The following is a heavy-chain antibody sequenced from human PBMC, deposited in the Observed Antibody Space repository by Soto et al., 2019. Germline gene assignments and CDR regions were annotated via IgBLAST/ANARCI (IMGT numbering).Heavy chain of an antibody. J-gene: IGHJ5*02. Sequence: PAETQSLTYTVFGGNIGDLDWRWISQPPGKGLEWNGYIYYSGSTNYNPSLKSRVTISEDTSKNQFSLKLSSVTAADTAVYYCARGDDSLATFDPWGQGTLVTVSS. CDR3: ARGDDSLATFDP. CDR1: GGNIGDLD. CDR2: IYYSGST. V-gene: IGHV4-30-4*08. D-gene: IGHD3-3*01.